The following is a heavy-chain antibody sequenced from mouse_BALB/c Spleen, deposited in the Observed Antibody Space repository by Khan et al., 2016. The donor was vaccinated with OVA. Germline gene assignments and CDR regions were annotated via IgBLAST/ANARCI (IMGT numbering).Heavy chain of an antibody. D-gene: IGHD1-1*02. CDR1: GYSFTSYL. J-gene: IGHJ3*01. CDR2: IFPGNSDT. CDR3: TRGGYGSFAY. Sequence: VQLKESGTVLARPGASVKMSCKASGYSFTSYLIHWVKQRPGQGLEWIGDIFPGNSDTSYNQKFKDKAKLTAGTSASTAYMELSNLTNEDSAVYYCTRGGYGSFAYWGQGTLVTVSA. V-gene: IGHV1-5*01.